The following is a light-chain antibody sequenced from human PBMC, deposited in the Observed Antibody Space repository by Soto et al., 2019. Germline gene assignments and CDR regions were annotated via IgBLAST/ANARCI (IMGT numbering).Light chain of an antibody. V-gene: IGKV3-20*01. CDR3: QQYGSSPWT. CDR2: GAS. Sequence: EIVLTQSPGTLSLSPGERATLSCRASQSVSSSDLAWYQQKPGQAPRLLIYGASSRATGIPDRFSGSGSGTDFNLAISRLEPEDFAVYYCQQYGSSPWTFGRGTKVEIK. J-gene: IGKJ1*01. CDR1: QSVSSSD.